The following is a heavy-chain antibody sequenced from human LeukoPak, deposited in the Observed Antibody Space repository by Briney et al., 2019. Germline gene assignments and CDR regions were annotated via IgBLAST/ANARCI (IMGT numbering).Heavy chain of an antibody. J-gene: IGHJ3*02. CDR1: GGTFSSYA. CDR2: IIPIFGTA. V-gene: IGHV1-69*13. CDR3: ARTGRVEYDAFDI. D-gene: IGHD2-8*02. Sequence: ASVKVSCKASGGTFSSYAISWVRQAPGQGLEWMGGIIPIFGTANYAQKFQGRVTITADESTSTAYMELSSLRSEDTAVYYCARTGRVEYDAFDIWGQGTMVTVSS.